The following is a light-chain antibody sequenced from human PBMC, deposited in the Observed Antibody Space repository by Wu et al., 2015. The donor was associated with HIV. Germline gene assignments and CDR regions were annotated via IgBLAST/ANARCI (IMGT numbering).Light chain of an antibody. CDR1: ESVSRF. V-gene: IGKV3-11*01. CDR2: DAS. Sequence: EIVLTQFPATLSLSPGERATLSCRASESVSRFLAWYQQKPGQSPRLLIYDASNRATGIPARFSGSGSGTDFTLTISTLEPEDFAVYYCQQRSNWPPEITFGPGTK. CDR3: QQRSNWPPEIT. J-gene: IGKJ3*01.